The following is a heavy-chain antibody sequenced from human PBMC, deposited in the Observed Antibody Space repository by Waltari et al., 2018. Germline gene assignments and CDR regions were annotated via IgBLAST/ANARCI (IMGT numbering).Heavy chain of an antibody. D-gene: IGHD6-6*01. J-gene: IGHJ4*02. Sequence: QVQLHESGPGLVKPSETLSLTCAVSGYSISSGYSWGWIRQPPGKGLEWIGSIYHSGSTYYNPSLKSRVTISVDTSKNQFSLKLSSVTAADTAVYYCARQDEGSSSFNWGQGTLVTVSS. CDR2: IYHSGST. CDR3: ARQDEGSSSFN. CDR1: GYSISSGYS. V-gene: IGHV4-38-2*01.